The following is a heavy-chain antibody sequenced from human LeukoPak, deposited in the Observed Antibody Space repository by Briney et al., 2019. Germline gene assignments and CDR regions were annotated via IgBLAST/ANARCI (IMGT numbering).Heavy chain of an antibody. D-gene: IGHD3-9*01. CDR1: GFTFSSYA. CDR2: ISYDGSNK. J-gene: IGHJ4*02. CDR3: ARSGRGVLRYFDWLSPPGDNFDY. V-gene: IGHV3-30*04. Sequence: GRSLRLSCAASGFTFSSYAMRWVRQAPGKGLEWVAVISYDGSNKYYADSVKGRFTISRDNSKNTLYLQMNSLRAEDTAVYYCARSGRGVLRYFDWLSPPGDNFDYWGQGTLVTVSS.